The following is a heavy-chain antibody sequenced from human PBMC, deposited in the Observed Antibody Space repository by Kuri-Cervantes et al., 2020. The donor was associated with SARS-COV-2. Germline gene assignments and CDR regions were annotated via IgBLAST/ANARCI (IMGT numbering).Heavy chain of an antibody. CDR3: ARSYYYDSNGADAFDI. CDR2: INHSGST. CDR1: GGSISDYN. V-gene: IGHV4-34*01. J-gene: IGHJ3*02. D-gene: IGHD3-22*01. Sequence: SETLSLTCTVSGGSISDYNWNWIRQPPGKGLEWIGEINHSGSTNYNPSLKSRVTISVDTSKNQFSLKLSSVTAADTAVYYCARSYYYDSNGADAFDIWGQGTMVTVSS.